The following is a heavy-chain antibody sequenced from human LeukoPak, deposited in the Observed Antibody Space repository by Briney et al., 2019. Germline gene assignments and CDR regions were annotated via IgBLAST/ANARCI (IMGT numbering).Heavy chain of an antibody. V-gene: IGHV4-39*01. Sequence: SETLSLTCTVSGGSISSSSYYWGWIRQPPGTGLEWIGSIYYSGSTYYNPSLKSRVTISVDTSKNQFSLKLSSVTAADTAVYYCARTDHYDSSGYYSFDYWGQGTLVTVSS. J-gene: IGHJ4*02. CDR1: GGSISSSSYY. D-gene: IGHD3-22*01. CDR3: ARTDHYDSSGYYSFDY. CDR2: IYYSGST.